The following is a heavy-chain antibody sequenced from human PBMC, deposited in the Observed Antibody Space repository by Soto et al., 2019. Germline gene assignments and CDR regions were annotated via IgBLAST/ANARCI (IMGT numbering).Heavy chain of an antibody. Sequence: SETLSLTCTVSGASVSSGSYHWSWIRQHPGKGQEWIGYIYDSGSTNYNPSLKSRVTISVDTSKNQFSLKMSSVTAADTAVYYCARGRNYDFWSGYGNWFDPWGQGTLVTVSS. J-gene: IGHJ5*02. D-gene: IGHD3-3*01. V-gene: IGHV4-61*01. CDR3: ARGRNYDFWSGYGNWFDP. CDR1: GASVSSGSYH. CDR2: IYDSGST.